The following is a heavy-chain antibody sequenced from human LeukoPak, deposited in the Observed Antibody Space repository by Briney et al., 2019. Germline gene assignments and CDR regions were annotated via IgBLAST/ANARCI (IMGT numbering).Heavy chain of an antibody. CDR2: TWFDGSRE. J-gene: IGHJ4*02. D-gene: IGHD1-26*01. V-gene: IGHV3-33*06. CDR1: GFTFSSYG. CDR3: AKDFKSGDGKWEVDY. Sequence: GGSLRLSCAASGFTFSSYGMHWVRQAPGKGLEWVALTWFDGSREYYGDSVRGRFTISRDNSKNTLDLQMTSLSAEDTAMYYCAKDFKSGDGKWEVDYWGQGTLVTVSS.